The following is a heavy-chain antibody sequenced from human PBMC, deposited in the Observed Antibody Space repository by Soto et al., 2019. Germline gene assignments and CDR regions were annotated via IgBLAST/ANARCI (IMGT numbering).Heavy chain of an antibody. Sequence: PSETLSLTCAVSGYSISSGYYWGWIRQPPGKGLEWIGSIYHSGSTYYNPSLKSRVTISVDTSKNQFSLKLTSVIAADTAVYYCARGFALTEGVDRGARDKYYLDSWGRCTLVTVSS. V-gene: IGHV4-38-2*01. J-gene: IGHJ4*02. CDR3: ARGFALTEGVDRGARDKYYLDS. CDR2: IYHSGST. D-gene: IGHD2-21*01. CDR1: GYSISSGYY.